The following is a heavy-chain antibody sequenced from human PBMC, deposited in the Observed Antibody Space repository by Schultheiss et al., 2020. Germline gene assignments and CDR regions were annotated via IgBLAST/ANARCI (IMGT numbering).Heavy chain of an antibody. J-gene: IGHJ6*03. V-gene: IGHV4-34*01. CDR2: INNSGST. Sequence: SATLSLTCAVYGGSFSGYYWSWIRQPPGKGLEWIGEINNSGSTNYNPSLKSRVTISVDTSKNQFSLKLSSVTAADTAVYYCARGTDSSGYYSYYYYYYMDVWGKGTTVTGSS. CDR3: ARGTDSSGYYSYYYYYYMDV. D-gene: IGHD3-22*01. CDR1: GGSFSGYY.